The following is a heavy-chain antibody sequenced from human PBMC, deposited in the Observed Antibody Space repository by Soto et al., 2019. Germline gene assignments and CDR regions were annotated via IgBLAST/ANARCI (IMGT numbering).Heavy chain of an antibody. CDR3: TLGSWSAETFDI. CDR2: ILPMLDIT. D-gene: IGHD6-13*01. CDR1: GGTFSTYT. J-gene: IGHJ3*02. Sequence: QVQLVQSGAEVKKPGSSVKVSCKASGGTFSTYTIIWVRQAPGQGLEWMGRILPMLDITNSAQRFQGRVTRTADKSTRPAYLELSSLRSEDTAVYYCTLGSWSAETFDIWGRGTMVNVSS. V-gene: IGHV1-69*02.